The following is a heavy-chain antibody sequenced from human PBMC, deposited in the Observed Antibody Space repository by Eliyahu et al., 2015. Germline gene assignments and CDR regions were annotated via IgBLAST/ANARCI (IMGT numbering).Heavy chain of an antibody. Sequence: EVQLVQSGAEVKXPGESLRISCKGSGXSFTSYWISWVRQRPGKGLEWMGRIDPSDSYTNYSPSFQGHVTISADKSISTAYLQWSSLKASDTAMYYCARQSHLTYYDFWSGSSGWISRFDPWGQGTLVTVSS. CDR2: IDPSDSYT. CDR3: ARQSHLTYYDFWSGSSGWISRFDP. CDR1: GXSFTSYW. D-gene: IGHD3-3*01. V-gene: IGHV5-10-1*03. J-gene: IGHJ5*02.